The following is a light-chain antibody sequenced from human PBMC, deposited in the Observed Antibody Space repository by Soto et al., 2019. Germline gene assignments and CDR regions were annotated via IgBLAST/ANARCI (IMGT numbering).Light chain of an antibody. V-gene: IGKV3-20*01. CDR1: QSVSSSY. CDR3: QQYATSPWT. J-gene: IGKJ1*01. Sequence: EIVLTPSPGTLSLSPGERATLSCRASQSVSSSYLAWYQQKPGQAPRLLINGASSRATGIPDRFSGSGSGTDFTLTISRLEPEDFAVYYCQQYATSPWTFGQGTKVDIK. CDR2: GAS.